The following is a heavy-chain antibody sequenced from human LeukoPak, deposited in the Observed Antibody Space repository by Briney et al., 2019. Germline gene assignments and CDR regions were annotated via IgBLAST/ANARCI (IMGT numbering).Heavy chain of an antibody. CDR1: GGSFSGYY. J-gene: IGHJ4*02. Sequence: SETLSLTCAVYGGSFSGYYWSWIRQPPGKGLEWIGEINHSGSTNYNPSLKSRVTISVDTSKNQFSLKLSSVTAADTAVYYCARHTYYDILTYFDYWGQGTLVTVSS. D-gene: IGHD3-9*01. V-gene: IGHV4-34*01. CDR3: ARHTYYDILTYFDY. CDR2: INHSGST.